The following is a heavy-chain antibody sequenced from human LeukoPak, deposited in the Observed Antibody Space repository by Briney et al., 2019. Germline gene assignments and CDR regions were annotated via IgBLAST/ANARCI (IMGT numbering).Heavy chain of an antibody. CDR3: ASPMIVVVKGAFDI. CDR1: GGSISSSSYY. CDR2: IYYSGST. D-gene: IGHD3-22*01. J-gene: IGHJ3*02. V-gene: IGHV4-30-4*08. Sequence: SETLSLTCTVSGGSISSSSYYWSWIRQHPGKGLEWIGYIYYSGSTYYNPSLKSRVTISVDTSKNQFSLKLSSVTAADTAVYYCASPMIVVVKGAFDIWAKGQWSPSLQ.